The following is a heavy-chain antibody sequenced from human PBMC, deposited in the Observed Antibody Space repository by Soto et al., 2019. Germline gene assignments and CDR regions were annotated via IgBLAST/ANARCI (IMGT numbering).Heavy chain of an antibody. V-gene: IGHV1-3*01. Sequence: GASVKVSCKASGYTFTSYAMHWVRQAPGQRLEWMGWINAGNGNTKYSQKFQGRVTITRDTSASTAYMELSSLRSEDTAVYYCARGDFWSGYYTYYYGLDVWGQGTTVTVSS. CDR3: ARGDFWSGYYTYYYGLDV. CDR1: GYTFTSYA. J-gene: IGHJ6*02. D-gene: IGHD3-3*01. CDR2: INAGNGNT.